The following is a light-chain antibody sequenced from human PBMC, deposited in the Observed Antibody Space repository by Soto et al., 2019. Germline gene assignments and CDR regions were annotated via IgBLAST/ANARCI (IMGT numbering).Light chain of an antibody. V-gene: IGKV3-15*01. CDR2: GAS. CDR1: HSVSSN. Sequence: EIVMTQSPATLSVSPGERATLSCRASHSVSSNLAWYQQKPGQAPRLLIYGASTRATGIPARFSGSGSGTEFTRTISSLQSEDFAIYYCQQYNDWPPMYTFGQGTKLEIK. CDR3: QQYNDWPPMYT. J-gene: IGKJ2*01.